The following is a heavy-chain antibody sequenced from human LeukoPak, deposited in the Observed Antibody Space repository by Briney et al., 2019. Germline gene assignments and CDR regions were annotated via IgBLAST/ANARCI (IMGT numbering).Heavy chain of an antibody. Sequence: GGSLRLSCAASGFTFSSYAMNWVRQAPGKGLEWVSSISNNGGSTYYYADSVKGRFTISRDNSKNTLFLQMNSLRAEDTAVYYCAKDLGSGWYYFDCWGQGTLVTVSS. J-gene: IGHJ4*02. CDR3: AKDLGSGWYYFDC. CDR2: ISNNGGST. D-gene: IGHD6-19*01. CDR1: GFTFSSYA. V-gene: IGHV3-23*01.